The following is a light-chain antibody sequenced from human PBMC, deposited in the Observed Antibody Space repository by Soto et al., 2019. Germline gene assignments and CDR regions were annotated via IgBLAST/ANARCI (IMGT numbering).Light chain of an antibody. CDR1: SSNIGSNT. CDR2: SNN. Sequence: QSVLTHPPSASGTPGQRVTISCSGRSSNIGSNTVNWYQQLPGTAPKLLIYSNNQRPSGVPDRFSGSKSGTSASLAISGLQSEVEADYYCAAWDDSLNGYVFVPGTKV. CDR3: AAWDDSLNGYV. V-gene: IGLV1-44*01. J-gene: IGLJ1*01.